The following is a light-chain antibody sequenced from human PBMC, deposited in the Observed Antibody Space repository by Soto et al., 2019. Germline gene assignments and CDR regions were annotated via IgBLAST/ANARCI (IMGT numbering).Light chain of an antibody. CDR1: QTVSRN. CDR3: QQYNTWHRT. Sequence: TQVPDPLSVSPGARTTLSCRASQTVSRNLAWYQQRPGQAPRLLIYHSSTRATGVPTRFSGSGSGTDFTLTINSLQSEDIAVYYCQQYNTWHRTFGQGSKVDIK. V-gene: IGKV3-15*01. J-gene: IGKJ1*01. CDR2: HSS.